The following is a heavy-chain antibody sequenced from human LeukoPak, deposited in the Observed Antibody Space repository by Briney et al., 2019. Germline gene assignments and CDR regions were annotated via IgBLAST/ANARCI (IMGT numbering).Heavy chain of an antibody. Sequence: PGGSLRLSCAASGFTFSSYEMNWVRQAPGKGLEWVSYISSSGSTIYYADSVKGRFTISRDNAKNSLYLQMNSLRAEDTAVYYCARDWATTVTTDFDYWGQGTLVTVSS. D-gene: IGHD4-17*01. CDR3: ARDWATTVTTDFDY. J-gene: IGHJ4*02. CDR2: ISSSGSTI. CDR1: GFTFSSYE. V-gene: IGHV3-48*03.